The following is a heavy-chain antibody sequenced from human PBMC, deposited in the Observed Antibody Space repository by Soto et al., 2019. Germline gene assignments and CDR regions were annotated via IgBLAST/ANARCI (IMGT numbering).Heavy chain of an antibody. Sequence: ETLSLTCAVSGVSISESYWWTWIRQPPGKGLEWMGEIFYSGSTNYNSSLRSRVTISVDNSKNQFSLRLNSVTAADTAVYYCARKKMATIDSWGQGTLVTVSS. CDR2: IFYSGST. D-gene: IGHD5-12*01. V-gene: IGHV4-4*02. CDR3: ARKKMATIDS. CDR1: GVSISESYW. J-gene: IGHJ4*02.